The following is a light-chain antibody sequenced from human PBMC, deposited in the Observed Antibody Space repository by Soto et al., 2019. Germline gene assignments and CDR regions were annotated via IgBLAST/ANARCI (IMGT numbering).Light chain of an antibody. CDR1: LSISRH. Sequence: EIVVTQSQATLSVSPGERATLSCRASLSISRHLAWYQQKPGQAPRLLIYGASTGATGIPARFSGSGSGKEFTLAISSLQSEDFAVYYCQQYNNWPLTFGGGTKVEIK. CDR3: QQYNNWPLT. V-gene: IGKV3-15*01. CDR2: GAS. J-gene: IGKJ4*01.